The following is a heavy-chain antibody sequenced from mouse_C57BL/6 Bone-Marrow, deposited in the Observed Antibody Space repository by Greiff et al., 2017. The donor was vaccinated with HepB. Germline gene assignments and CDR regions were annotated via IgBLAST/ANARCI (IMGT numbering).Heavy chain of an antibody. CDR3: ARANWAFDY. Sequence: QVQLQQPGAELVKPGASVKLSCKASGYTFTSYWMHWVKQRPGQGLEWIGMIHPNSGSTNSNEKFKSKATLTVDNSSSTAYMQLSSLTSEDSAVYYCARANWAFDYWGQGTTLTVSS. V-gene: IGHV1-64*01. J-gene: IGHJ2*01. CDR1: GYTFTSYW. D-gene: IGHD4-1*02. CDR2: IHPNSGST.